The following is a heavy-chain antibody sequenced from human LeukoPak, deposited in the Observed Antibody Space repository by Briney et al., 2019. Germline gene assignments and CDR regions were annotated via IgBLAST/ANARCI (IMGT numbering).Heavy chain of an antibody. CDR3: VKSAGKDGYRDVFDI. CDR1: GITFSNSA. J-gene: IGHJ3*02. Sequence: PGGSLRLSGVPSGITFSNSALSWVRQAPGKGLEWVSTITKSGDQTYYADSVKGLFTISRDISKNTLYLQMNSLRAEDTAVYHCVKSAGKDGYRDVFDIWGQGTVVTVSS. V-gene: IGHV3-23*01. CDR2: ITKSGDQT. D-gene: IGHD5-24*01.